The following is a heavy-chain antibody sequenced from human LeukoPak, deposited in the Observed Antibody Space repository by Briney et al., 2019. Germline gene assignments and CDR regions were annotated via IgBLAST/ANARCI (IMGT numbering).Heavy chain of an antibody. CDR3: AREASSGWHIDY. J-gene: IGHJ4*02. Sequence: SETLSLTCTASGGSIYSYYWNWLPPPPGQGLEWIGYIFHSGSTNYNPSLKSRVTMSVDTSKNQFSLNLSSVTAADTAVYYCAREASSGWHIDYWGQGTLVTVSS. CDR2: IFHSGST. D-gene: IGHD6-19*01. V-gene: IGHV4-59*01. CDR1: GGSIYSYY.